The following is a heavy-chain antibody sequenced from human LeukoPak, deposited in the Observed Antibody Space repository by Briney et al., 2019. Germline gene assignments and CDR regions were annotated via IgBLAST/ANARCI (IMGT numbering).Heavy chain of an antibody. Sequence: SETLSLTCTISGGPISSYFWSWIRQPPGKGLEWIGYIYYSGSTKYNPSLKSRVTISEDTSKNQFSLKLSSVTAADTAVYYCARGYSSGAVRLDYWGQGTLVSVSS. CDR1: GGPISSYF. CDR3: ARGYSSGAVRLDY. D-gene: IGHD6-19*01. CDR2: IYYSGST. J-gene: IGHJ4*02. V-gene: IGHV4-59*01.